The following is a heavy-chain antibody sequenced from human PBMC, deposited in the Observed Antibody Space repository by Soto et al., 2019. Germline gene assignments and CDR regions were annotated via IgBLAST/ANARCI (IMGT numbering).Heavy chain of an antibody. CDR2: INGDGSAT. J-gene: IGHJ4*02. Sequence: GGSLRLSCAASGFTFRSYWMHWVRQAPGKGLVWVSRINGDGSATSYADSVKGRFMIYRDNVKNTLYLQMNSLRAEDTAVYYCARDRPNSDFDYWGQGTLVTVSS. D-gene: IGHD5-18*01. CDR1: GFTFRSYW. CDR3: ARDRPNSDFDY. V-gene: IGHV3-74*01.